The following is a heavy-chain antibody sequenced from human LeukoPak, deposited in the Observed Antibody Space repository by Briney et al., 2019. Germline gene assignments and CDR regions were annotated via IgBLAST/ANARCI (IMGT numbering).Heavy chain of an antibody. V-gene: IGHV4-59*01. CDR1: GGSIGTYY. D-gene: IGHD6-13*01. CDR3: ARDRGIAAAPDYYYYMDV. J-gene: IGHJ6*03. Sequence: SETLSLTCTVSGGSIGTYYWNWIRQPPGKGLEWIGYISYSGSTNYNPSLKSRVTMSVDTSKNQFSLKLSSVTAADTAVYYCARDRGIAAAPDYYYYMDVWGEGTTVTVSS. CDR2: ISYSGST.